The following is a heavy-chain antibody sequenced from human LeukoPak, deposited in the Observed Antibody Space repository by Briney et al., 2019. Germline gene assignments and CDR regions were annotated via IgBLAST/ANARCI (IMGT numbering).Heavy chain of an antibody. J-gene: IGHJ4*02. CDR1: GFTLGDYG. CDR3: ARDGRSGYYIDY. CDR2: INWSGGST. V-gene: IGHV3-20*04. Sequence: GGSLRLSCAASGFTLGDYGMSWVRHAPGKGLEWDSGINWSGGSTGYADSVKVRFTISRDNAKNSLYLQMNSLRAEDTALYYCARDGRSGYYIDYWGQGTLVTVSS. D-gene: IGHD3-3*01.